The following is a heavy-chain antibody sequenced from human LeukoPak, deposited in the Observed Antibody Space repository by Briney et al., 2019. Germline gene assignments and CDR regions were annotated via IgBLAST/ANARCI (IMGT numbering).Heavy chain of an antibody. D-gene: IGHD1-26*01. CDR3: ATSSGSGAAGAFNV. CDR1: GFTFNNAW. Sequence: GGSLRLSCAASGFTFNNAWMNWVRQAPGKGLEWVGRIKSKTAGGTIDYAAPVKGRFTISRDDSRATLSLQMDSLKTEDTSVYYCATSSGSGAAGAFNVWGQGTMVTVSS. CDR2: IKSKTAGGTI. J-gene: IGHJ3*01. V-gene: IGHV3-15*01.